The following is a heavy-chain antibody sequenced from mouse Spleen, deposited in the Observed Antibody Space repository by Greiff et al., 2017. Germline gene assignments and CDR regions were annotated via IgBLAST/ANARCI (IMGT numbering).Heavy chain of an antibody. J-gene: IGHJ3*01. CDR2: ISSGSSTI. Sequence: EVMLVESGGGLVKPGGSLKLSCAASGFTFSDYGMHWVRQAPEKGLEWVAYISSGSSTIYYADTVKGRFTISRDNAKNTLFLQMTSLRSEDTAMYYCARPSYYGNYGFAYWGQGTLVTVSA. CDR3: ARPSYYGNYGFAY. CDR1: GFTFSDYG. V-gene: IGHV5-17*01. D-gene: IGHD2-10*01.